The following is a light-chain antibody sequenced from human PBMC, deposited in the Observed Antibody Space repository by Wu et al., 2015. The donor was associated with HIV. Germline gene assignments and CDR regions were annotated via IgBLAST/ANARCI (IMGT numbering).Light chain of an antibody. Sequence: DIQMTQSPSTLSASVGDRVTITCRASQTIRSWLAWYQLKPGKAPKVLIYKASSLKTGVPSRFSGSGSGTHFTLTINWLQSEDFATYYCQQYYSFPPITFGQGTRLEIK. J-gene: IGKJ5*01. CDR1: QTIRSW. CDR2: KAS. CDR3: QQYYSFPPIT. V-gene: IGKV1-5*03.